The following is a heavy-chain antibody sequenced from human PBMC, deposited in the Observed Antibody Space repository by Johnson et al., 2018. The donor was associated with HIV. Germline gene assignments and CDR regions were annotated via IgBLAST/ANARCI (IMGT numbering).Heavy chain of an antibody. Sequence: VQLVESGGGLVQPGGSLKLACSASGFTFSGSALHWVRQASGKGLEWVGLIRSKGNTYATVYSASLKGRFTISRDDSKNTLYLQMNSLKTEDTAVYYCTTQQRADAFDIWGQGTMVTVSS. CDR3: TTQQRADAFDI. CDR1: GFTFSGSA. J-gene: IGHJ3*02. CDR2: IRSKGNTYAT. D-gene: IGHD6-13*01. V-gene: IGHV3-73*01.